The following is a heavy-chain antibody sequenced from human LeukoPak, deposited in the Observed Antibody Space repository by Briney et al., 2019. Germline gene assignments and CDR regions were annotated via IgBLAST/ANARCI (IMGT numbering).Heavy chain of an antibody. J-gene: IGHJ5*02. V-gene: IGHV3-30-3*01. CDR2: ISYDGSNK. CDR3: ARTISSSRQPNWFDP. D-gene: IGHD6-13*01. CDR1: GFTFSSYA. Sequence: GGSLRLSCAASGFTFSSYAMHWVRQAPGKGLEWVAVISYDGSNKYYADSVKGRFTISRDNSKNTLYLQMNSLRAEDTAVYYCARTISSSRQPNWFDPWGQGTLVTVSS.